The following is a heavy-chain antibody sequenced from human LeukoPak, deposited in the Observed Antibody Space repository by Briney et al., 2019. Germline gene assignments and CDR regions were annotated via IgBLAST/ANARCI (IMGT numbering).Heavy chain of an antibody. D-gene: IGHD6-19*01. CDR2: IYYSGST. CDR1: GGSVSSGSYY. J-gene: IGHJ4*02. Sequence: SETLSLTCTVSGGSVSSGSYYWSWIRQPPGKGLEWIGYIYYSGSTNYNPSLKSRVTISVDTSKSQFSLKLSSVTAADTAVYYCARARYSSGWYYFDYWGQGTLVTVSS. CDR3: ARARYSSGWYYFDY. V-gene: IGHV4-61*01.